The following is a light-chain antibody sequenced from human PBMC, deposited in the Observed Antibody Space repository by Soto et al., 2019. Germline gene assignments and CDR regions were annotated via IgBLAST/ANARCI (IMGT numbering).Light chain of an antibody. V-gene: IGLV2-14*01. CDR2: EVS. J-gene: IGLJ1*01. CDR1: SSDVGGYNY. CDR3: SSYTSSTPDV. Sequence: QSVLTQPASVSGSPGQSISISCTGTSSDVGGYNYVSWYQQQPGKAPKLMIYEVSSRPSGVSDRFSGSKSGNTASLTISGLQAEDEADYYCSSYTSSTPDVFGTGTKVTVL.